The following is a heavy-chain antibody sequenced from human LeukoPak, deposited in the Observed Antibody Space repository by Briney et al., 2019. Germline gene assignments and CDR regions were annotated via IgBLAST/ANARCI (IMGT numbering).Heavy chain of an antibody. D-gene: IGHD2-2*02. CDR2: INPNSGGT. J-gene: IGHJ6*04. Sequence: GASVKVSCKASGYTFTSYGISWVRQAPGQGLEWMGWINPNSGGTNYAQKFQGWVTMTRDTSISTAYMELSRLRSDDTAVYYCARERGYCGSTSCYKRDRYYGMDVWGKGTTVTVSS. CDR3: ARERGYCGSTSCYKRDRYYGMDV. CDR1: GYTFTSYG. V-gene: IGHV1-2*04.